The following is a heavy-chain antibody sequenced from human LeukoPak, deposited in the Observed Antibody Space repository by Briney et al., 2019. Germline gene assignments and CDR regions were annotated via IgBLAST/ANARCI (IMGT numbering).Heavy chain of an antibody. D-gene: IGHD2-21*01. J-gene: IGHJ4*02. Sequence: VASVTVSCKASGYTFTSYYIHWVREAPGQGLEWMGIINPSGGSTSYAQKFQGRVTLTRDTSPSTLYMELSSLRSEDTAVYYCARDCNLAYCGGDFLYWGQGTLVTVSS. CDR1: GYTFTSYY. CDR3: ARDCNLAYCGGDFLY. V-gene: IGHV1-46*01. CDR2: INPSGGST.